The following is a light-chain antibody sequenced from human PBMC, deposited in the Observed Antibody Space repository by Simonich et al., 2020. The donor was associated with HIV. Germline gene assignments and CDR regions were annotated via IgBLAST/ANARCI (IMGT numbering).Light chain of an antibody. CDR3: QQYNTYLRT. Sequence: DIQMTQSPSTRSASVGDRDPITCRASQSISDWLAWYPQKPGKAPKFLISKASTLESGVPSRFSGSGSGTEFTLTISSLQPDDFATYYCQQYNTYLRTFGQGTKVEIK. J-gene: IGKJ1*01. V-gene: IGKV1-5*03. CDR1: QSISDW. CDR2: KAS.